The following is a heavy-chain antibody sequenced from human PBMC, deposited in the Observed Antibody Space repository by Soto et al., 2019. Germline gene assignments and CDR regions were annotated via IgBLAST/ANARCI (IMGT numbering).Heavy chain of an antibody. Sequence: GGSLRLSCAASGFTFSSYSMNWVRQAPGKGLEWVSSISSSSSYIYYADSVKGRFTISRDNAKNSLHLQMNSLRAEDTAVYYCARDPSSFNWYFDLWGRGTLVTVSS. D-gene: IGHD2-15*01. CDR2: ISSSSSYI. CDR1: GFTFSSYS. V-gene: IGHV3-21*01. CDR3: ARDPSSFNWYFDL. J-gene: IGHJ2*01.